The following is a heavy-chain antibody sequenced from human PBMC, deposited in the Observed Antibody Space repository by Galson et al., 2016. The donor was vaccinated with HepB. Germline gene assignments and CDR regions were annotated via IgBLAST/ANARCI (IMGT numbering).Heavy chain of an antibody. D-gene: IGHD4-17*01. J-gene: IGHJ3*02. Sequence: SLRLSCAASGFSFSSYSMNWVRQAPGKGLEWVSYITDSSSIIYYADSVKGRFTISRDNAKNSLYLQMNSLRDEDTAVYYCAREGNGDYDEAFDIWGQGTMVTVSS. CDR1: GFSFSSYS. V-gene: IGHV3-48*02. CDR3: AREGNGDYDEAFDI. CDR2: ITDSSSII.